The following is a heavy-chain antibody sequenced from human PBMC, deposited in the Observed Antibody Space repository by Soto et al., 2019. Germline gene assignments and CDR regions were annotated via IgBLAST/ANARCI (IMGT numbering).Heavy chain of an antibody. CDR1: VYSFTSYW. J-gene: IGHJ6*02. D-gene: IGHD2-2*01. CDR3: ARYCTSTGCYYNGMDV. V-gene: IGHV5-10-1*01. CDR2: IDPSDSNI. Sequence: GESLKISCKGSVYSFTSYWITWVRQLPGKGLEWMGRIDPSDSNINYSPSFQGHVTISADKSISTAYLQWSSLKASDTAMYYCARYCTSTGCYYNGMDVWGQGTTVTVSS.